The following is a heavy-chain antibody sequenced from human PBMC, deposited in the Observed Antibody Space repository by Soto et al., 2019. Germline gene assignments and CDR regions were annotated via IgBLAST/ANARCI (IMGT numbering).Heavy chain of an antibody. J-gene: IGHJ4*02. CDR1: GYAFTCYA. CDR2: INAGNGNT. Sequence: GASVKVSCKEPGYAFTCYAMHSVRHAPGQRLEWMGWINAGNGNTKYSQKFQGRVTITRDTSASTTYMELSSLRSEDTAVYYCARYLPPWMSVAAAGSFDYWGQGTLVTVFS. CDR3: ARYLPPWMSVAAAGSFDY. V-gene: IGHV1-3*01. D-gene: IGHD6-13*01.